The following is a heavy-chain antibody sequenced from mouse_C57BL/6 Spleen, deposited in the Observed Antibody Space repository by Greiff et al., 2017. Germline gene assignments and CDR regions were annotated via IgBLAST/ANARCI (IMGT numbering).Heavy chain of an antibody. V-gene: IGHV1-54*01. D-gene: IGHD1-1*01. CDR3: ARGDITTVVPYYAMDY. CDR2: INPGSGGT. CDR1: GYAFTNYL. J-gene: IGHJ4*01. Sequence: QVQLKESGAELVRPGTSVKVSCKASGYAFTNYLIEWVKQRPGQGLEWIGVINPGSGGTNYNEKFKGKATLTADKSSSTAYMQLSSLTSEDSAVYFCARGDITTVVPYYAMDYWGQGTSVTVSS.